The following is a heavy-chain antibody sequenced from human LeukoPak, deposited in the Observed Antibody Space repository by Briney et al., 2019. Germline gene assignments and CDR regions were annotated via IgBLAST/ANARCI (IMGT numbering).Heavy chain of an antibody. D-gene: IGHD6-19*01. CDR2: IYTSGET. V-gene: IGHV4-4*07. CDR3: ASGVQGAGNSF. CDR1: GGSIRSYY. Sequence: PSETLSLTCTVSGGSIRSYYWSWIRQAAGKGLEWIGRIYTSGETNYNPSLKSRVTMSLDTSKNQVSLKLRSLTAADTAVYYCASGVQGAGNSFWGQGTLVTVSS. J-gene: IGHJ4*02.